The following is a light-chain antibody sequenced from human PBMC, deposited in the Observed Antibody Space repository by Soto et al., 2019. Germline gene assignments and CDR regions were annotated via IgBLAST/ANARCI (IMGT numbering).Light chain of an antibody. CDR3: QSYDSSLSGWV. Sequence: QPVLTQPPSVSGAPGQRVTISCTGSSSNIGAGYNVHWYQQLPGTAPKLIIYGNSNRPSGVTDRFSGSKSGTSASLAITGLQAEDEADYYCQSYDSSLSGWVFGGGTKLTVL. CDR1: SSNIGAGYN. V-gene: IGLV1-40*01. CDR2: GNS. J-gene: IGLJ3*02.